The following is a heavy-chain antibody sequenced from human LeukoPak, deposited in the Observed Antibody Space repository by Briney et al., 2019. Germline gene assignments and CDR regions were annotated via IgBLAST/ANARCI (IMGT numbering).Heavy chain of an antibody. CDR1: GGSFSGYY. CDR2: INHSGST. V-gene: IGHV4-34*01. CDR3: ARGLWHSSGYPWYFDY. J-gene: IGHJ4*02. D-gene: IGHD3-22*01. Sequence: SETLSLTCAVYGGSFSGYYWSWIRQPPGKGLEWIGEINHSGSTNYNPSLKSRVTISVDTSKNQFFLKLSSVTAADTAVYYCARGLWHSSGYPWYFDYWGQGTLVTVSS.